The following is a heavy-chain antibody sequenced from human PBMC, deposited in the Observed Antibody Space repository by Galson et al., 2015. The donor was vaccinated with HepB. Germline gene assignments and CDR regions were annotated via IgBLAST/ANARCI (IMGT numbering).Heavy chain of an antibody. CDR3: AHRIYSSDGEGFDY. Sequence: PALVKPTQTLTLTCTFSGFSLNTGGVGVGWIRQPPGKALEWLALFYWNDDKSYSPSLESRLPITKDTSKNQVVLTMTNMDPVDTATYYCAHRIYSSDGEGFDYWGQGTLVTVSS. CDR1: GFSLNTGGVG. J-gene: IGHJ4*02. V-gene: IGHV2-5*01. D-gene: IGHD6-19*01. CDR2: FYWNDDK.